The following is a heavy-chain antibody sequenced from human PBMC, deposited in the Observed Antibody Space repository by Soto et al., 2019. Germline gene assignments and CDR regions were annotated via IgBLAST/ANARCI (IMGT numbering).Heavy chain of an antibody. D-gene: IGHD3-22*01. CDR1: GFTISGYA. CDR3: VKGIVGMSGGYFTYHFNWCDP. CDR2: VSSNGGST. Sequence: GGSLRLSCSASGFTISGYAMHWVRQAPGKGLEYVSAVSSNGGSTYYADSVKGRFTISRDNSKNTLYLQMSSLRAEDTAVYFCVKGIVGMSGGYFTYHFNWCDPWRYRTLVTVSS. V-gene: IGHV3-64D*06. J-gene: IGHJ5*02.